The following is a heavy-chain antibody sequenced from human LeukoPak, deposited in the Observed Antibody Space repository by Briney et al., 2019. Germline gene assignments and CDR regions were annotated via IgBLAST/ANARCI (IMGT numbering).Heavy chain of an antibody. J-gene: IGHJ6*02. CDR1: GDSVSSYY. CDR2: IYVSGSL. V-gene: IGHV4-4*07. CDR3: VRDWQPGPGHFYYGMDV. Sequence: PSETLSLTCTVSGDSVSSYYWSWIRQPAGKGLEWIGRIYVSGSLNYNPSLKSRVTMSIDTSKNQFSLRLSSVTAADTAVYNCVRDWQPGPGHFYYGMDVWGQGTTVTVSS. D-gene: IGHD3-10*01.